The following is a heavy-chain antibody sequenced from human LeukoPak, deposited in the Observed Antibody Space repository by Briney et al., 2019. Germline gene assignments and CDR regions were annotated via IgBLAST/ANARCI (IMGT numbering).Heavy chain of an antibody. D-gene: IGHD3-3*01. J-gene: IGHJ5*02. Sequence: SETLSLTCTVSSGSISGSISGNRLYWNWIRQAAGKGLEWIGRVHSGETTNYNPSLAGRVTVSVDRSKNQFSLKMNSVTAADTAVYYCARGALWSGYYYNWFDPWGQGTLVTVSS. CDR1: SGSISGSISGNRLY. CDR2: VHSGETT. CDR3: ARGALWSGYYYNWFDP. V-gene: IGHV4-61*02.